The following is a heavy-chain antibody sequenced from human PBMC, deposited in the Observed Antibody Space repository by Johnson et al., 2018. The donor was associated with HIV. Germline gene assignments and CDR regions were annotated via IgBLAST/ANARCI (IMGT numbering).Heavy chain of an antibody. D-gene: IGHD5-12*01. CDR3: ARDAKVGYGDAFDI. J-gene: IGHJ3*02. Sequence: VQLVESGGGVVQSGGSLRLSCAASGFTFSRYWMHWVRQAPGKGLVWVSRINSDGSSTNYADSVKGRFTISSDNAKNTLYLHMNSLRAEDTAVFYCARDAKVGYGDAFDIWGHGTMVTVSS. CDR1: GFTFSRYW. CDR2: INSDGSST. V-gene: IGHV3-74*01.